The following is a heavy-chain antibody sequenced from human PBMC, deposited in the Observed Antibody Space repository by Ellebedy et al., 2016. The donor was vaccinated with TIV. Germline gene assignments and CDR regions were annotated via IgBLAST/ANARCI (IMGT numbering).Heavy chain of an antibody. CDR1: GGSISSYY. D-gene: IGHD3-10*01. CDR2: IYYSGST. CDR3: ARVRGVIDY. Sequence: SETLSLTCTVSGGSISSYYWSWIRQPPGKGLEWIGYIYYSGSTNYNPSLKSRVTISVDTSKNQFSLKLSSVTAADTAVYYCARVRGVIDYWGQGTLVTVSS. V-gene: IGHV4-59*08. J-gene: IGHJ4*02.